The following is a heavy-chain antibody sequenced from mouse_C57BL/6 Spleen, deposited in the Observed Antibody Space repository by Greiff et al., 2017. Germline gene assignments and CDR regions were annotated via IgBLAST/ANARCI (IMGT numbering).Heavy chain of an antibody. CDR1: GYTFTSYW. Sequence: QVQLQQPGAELVRPGTSVKLSCKASGYTFTSYWMPWVKQRPGQGLEWIGVIDPSDSYTNYNQKFKGKATLTVDKSSSTAYMQLSSLTSEDSAVYYYARGYYYGSSPDWYFDVWGTGTTVTVSS. D-gene: IGHD1-1*01. V-gene: IGHV1-59*01. CDR3: ARGYYYGSSPDWYFDV. J-gene: IGHJ1*03. CDR2: IDPSDSYT.